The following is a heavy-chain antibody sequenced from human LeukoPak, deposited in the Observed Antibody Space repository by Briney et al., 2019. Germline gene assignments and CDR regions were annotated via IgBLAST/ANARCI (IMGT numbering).Heavy chain of an antibody. V-gene: IGHV3-23*01. CDR2: ISGSGDT. J-gene: IGHJ4*02. Sequence: PGGSLRLSCAVSGFSYSSYAMSWVRQAPGKGLEGVSTISGSGDTYYLDSVKGRFTISRDNSKNTLYLQINSLRAEDTAVYYCAKEGGYNYGYLDSWGQGTLVTVSS. D-gene: IGHD5-18*01. CDR1: GFSYSSYA. CDR3: AKEGGYNYGYLDS.